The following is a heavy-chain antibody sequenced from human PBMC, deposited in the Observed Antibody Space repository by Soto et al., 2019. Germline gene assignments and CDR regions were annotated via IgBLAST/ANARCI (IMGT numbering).Heavy chain of an antibody. CDR1: GGSISSSSYY. D-gene: IGHD3-16*02. V-gene: IGHV4-39*01. CDR2: IYYSGST. J-gene: IGHJ4*02. Sequence: SETLSLTCTVSGGSISSSSYYWGWIRQPPGKGLEWIGSIYYSGSTYYNPSLKSRVTISVDTSKNQFSLKLSSVTAADMAVYYCARFMITFGGVIVPPYYWGQGTLVTSPQ. CDR3: ARFMITFGGVIVPPYY.